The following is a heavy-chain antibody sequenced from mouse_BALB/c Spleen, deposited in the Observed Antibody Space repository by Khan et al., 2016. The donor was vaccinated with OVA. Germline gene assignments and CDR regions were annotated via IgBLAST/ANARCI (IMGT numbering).Heavy chain of an antibody. CDR3: ARSTRITTEFAY. V-gene: IGHV1S81*02. D-gene: IGHD2-4*01. CDR1: GYTFTSYW. CDR2: INPSNGRT. Sequence: QVQLQQPGAELVKPGASVKLSCKASGYTFTSYWMHWVKQRPGQGLEWIGEINPSNGRTNYNEKFKSKATLTVDKSSNTAYMQLSSLTSEDSAVYYCARSTRITTEFAYWGQGTLVTVSA. J-gene: IGHJ3*01.